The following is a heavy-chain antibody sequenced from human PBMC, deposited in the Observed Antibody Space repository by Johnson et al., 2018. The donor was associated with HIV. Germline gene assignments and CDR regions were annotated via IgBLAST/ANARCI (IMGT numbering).Heavy chain of an antibody. CDR1: GFTVSSYG. J-gene: IGHJ3*02. D-gene: IGHD3-22*01. CDR2: IRYDGSNK. Sequence: QVKLVESGGGVVQPGGSLRLSCAASGFTVSSYGMHWVRQAPGKGLEWVAFIRYDGSNKYYADSVKGRFTISRDNSKNTLYLQMNSLRAEDTAVYYCAKYGPLNYYDSSGYYLELGDAFDIWGQGTMVTVSS. V-gene: IGHV3-30*02. CDR3: AKYGPLNYYDSSGYYLELGDAFDI.